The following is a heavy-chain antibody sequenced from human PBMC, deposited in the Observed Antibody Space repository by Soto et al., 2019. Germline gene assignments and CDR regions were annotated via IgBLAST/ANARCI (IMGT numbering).Heavy chain of an antibody. CDR2: IGSETDGGTI. V-gene: IGHV3-15*04. CDR1: GFTFSNAR. Sequence: EVQLVESGGGLVKPGESLRLSCAASGFTFSNARMNWVRQAPGKGLECVGHIGSETDGGTIVYPAPVKGRYIISRDDSRNTLFLQMNNLKTEDTAVYYWAAAHPRGPDYWGQGTLVTVSS. CDR3: AAAHPRGPDY. J-gene: IGHJ4*02. D-gene: IGHD5-12*01.